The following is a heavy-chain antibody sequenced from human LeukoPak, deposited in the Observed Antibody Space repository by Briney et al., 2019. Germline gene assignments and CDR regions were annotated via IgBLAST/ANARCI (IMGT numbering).Heavy chain of an antibody. CDR3: ARRVRVPAALYNWFDP. J-gene: IGHJ5*02. D-gene: IGHD2-2*01. CDR2: IYHSGST. V-gene: IGHV4-38-2*02. Sequence: SETLSLTCTVSGYSISSGYYWGWIRQPPGKGLEWIGSIYHSGSTYYNPSLKSRVTISVDTSKNQFSLKLSSVTAADTAVYYCARRVRVPAALYNWFDPWGQGTLVTVSS. CDR1: GYSISSGYY.